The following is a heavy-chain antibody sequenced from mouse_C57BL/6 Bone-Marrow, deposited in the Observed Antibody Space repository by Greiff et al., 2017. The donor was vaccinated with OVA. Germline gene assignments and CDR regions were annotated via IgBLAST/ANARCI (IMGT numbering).Heavy chain of an antibody. CDR1: GFTFSSYG. D-gene: IGHD4-1*01. J-gene: IGHJ3*01. CDR3: ARPNWAWFAY. V-gene: IGHV5-6*01. Sequence: EVMLVESGGDLVKPGGSLKLSCAASGFTFSSYGMSWVRQTPDKRLEWVATISSGGSYTYYPDSVKGRFTISRDNAKNTLYLQMSSLKSEDTDMYYCARPNWAWFAYWGQGTLVTVSA. CDR2: ISSGGSYT.